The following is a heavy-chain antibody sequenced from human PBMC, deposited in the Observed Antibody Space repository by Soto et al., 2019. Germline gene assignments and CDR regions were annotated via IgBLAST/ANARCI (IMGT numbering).Heavy chain of an antibody. D-gene: IGHD1-26*01. CDR2: ISSSGSTI. Sequence: AGGSLRLSCAASGFTFSSYVMNWVRQAPGKGLEWVSYISSSGSTIYYADSVKGRFTISRDNAKNSLYLQMNSLRAEDTAVYYCARDSRELLRYYYYGMDVWGQGTTVTVSS. CDR3: ARDSRELLRYYYYGMDV. V-gene: IGHV3-48*03. CDR1: GFTFSSYV. J-gene: IGHJ6*02.